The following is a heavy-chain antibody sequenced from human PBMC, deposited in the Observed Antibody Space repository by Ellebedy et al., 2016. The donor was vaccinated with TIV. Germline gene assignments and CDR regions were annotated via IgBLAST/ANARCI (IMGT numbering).Heavy chain of an antibody. V-gene: IGHV4-59*01. CDR3: ASRNGDYEAPLGY. Sequence: SETLSLTXTVSGASINSFYWSWVRQSPGKGLEWIGYIYSSGGPTYNPSLKSRVTISGDTTKNQFSLNLTSVTAADTAVYYCASRNGDYEAPLGYWGPGTLVIVSS. D-gene: IGHD4-17*01. CDR2: IYSSGGP. J-gene: IGHJ4*02. CDR1: GASINSFY.